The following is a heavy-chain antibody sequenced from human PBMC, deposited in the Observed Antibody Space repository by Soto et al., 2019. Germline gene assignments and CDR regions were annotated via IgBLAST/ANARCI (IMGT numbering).Heavy chain of an antibody. CDR2: IYPDGSDT. V-gene: IGHV5-51*01. J-gene: IGHJ4*02. Sequence: GESLKISCEASGYRFTSFWIGWVRQVPGKGLEWMGIIYPDGSDTRYSPSFQGQVTISADKSISTAYLHWSSLKASDTAMYYCARQHPLDSSAWYNWGQGTLVTVSS. D-gene: IGHD6-19*01. CDR1: GYRFTSFW. CDR3: ARQHPLDSSAWYN.